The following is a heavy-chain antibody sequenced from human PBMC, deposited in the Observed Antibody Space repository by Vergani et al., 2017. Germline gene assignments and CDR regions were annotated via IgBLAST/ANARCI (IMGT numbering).Heavy chain of an antibody. CDR1: GGPISSYY. J-gene: IGHJ6*02. Sequence: QVPLQESGPGLVKPSETLSLTCTVSGGPISSYYWSWIRQPPGKGLEWIGYIYYSGSTNYNPSLKSGVTTSVDTAKNQFSLRLSSVTAADTAVYYCARTTPSTVVTLWGYYYYAMDVWGQGTTVTVSS. CDR2: IYYSGST. CDR3: ARTTPSTVVTLWGYYYYAMDV. D-gene: IGHD4-23*01. V-gene: IGHV4-59*01.